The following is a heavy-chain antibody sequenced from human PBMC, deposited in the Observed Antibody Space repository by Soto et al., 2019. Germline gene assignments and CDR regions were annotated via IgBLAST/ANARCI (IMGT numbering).Heavy chain of an antibody. J-gene: IGHJ3*02. CDR1: GGSFSGYY. V-gene: IGHV4-34*01. CDR3: ARDILTGYHDAFDI. D-gene: IGHD3-9*01. CDR2: INHSGST. Sequence: SETLSLTCAVYGGSFSGYYWSWIRQPPGKGLEWIGEINHSGSTNYNPSLKSRVTISVDTSKNQFSLKLSSVTAADTAVYYCARDILTGYHDAFDIWGQGTMVTVSS.